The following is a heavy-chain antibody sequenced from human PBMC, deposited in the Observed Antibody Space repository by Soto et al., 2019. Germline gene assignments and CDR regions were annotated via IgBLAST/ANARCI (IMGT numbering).Heavy chain of an antibody. Sequence: PGGSLRLSCAASGFTFSNAWMNWVRQAPGKGLEWVGRIKSKTDGGTTDYAAPVKGRFTISRDDSKNTLYLQMNSLKTEDTAVYYCTYTTTLYSYGYRPYGMDVWGQGTTVTVSS. CDR1: GFTFSNAW. V-gene: IGHV3-15*07. CDR2: IKSKTDGGTT. CDR3: TYTTTLYSYGYRPYGMDV. J-gene: IGHJ6*02. D-gene: IGHD5-18*01.